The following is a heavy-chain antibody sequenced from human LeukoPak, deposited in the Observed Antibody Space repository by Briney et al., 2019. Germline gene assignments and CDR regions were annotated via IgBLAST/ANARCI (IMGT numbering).Heavy chain of an antibody. J-gene: IGHJ4*02. CDR3: AGLVPAHF. Sequence: GGSLRLSCAASGFTFSSYSMNWVRQAPGKGLEWVSSISSSSSYIYYADSMKGRFTISRGDAKNSLYLQMNSLRAEDTAVYYCAGLVPAHFWGQGTLVTDSS. CDR2: ISSSSSYI. CDR1: GFTFSSYS. V-gene: IGHV3-21*01. D-gene: IGHD2-2*01.